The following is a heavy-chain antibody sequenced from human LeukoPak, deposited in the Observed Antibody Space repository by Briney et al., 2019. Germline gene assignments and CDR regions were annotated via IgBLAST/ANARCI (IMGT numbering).Heavy chain of an antibody. D-gene: IGHD3-22*01. J-gene: IGHJ5*02. CDR2: ISAYNGNT. Sequence: GASVKVSCKASGYTFISYGISWVRQAPVQGLEWMGWISAYNGNTNYAQKLQGRVTMTTDTSTSTAYMELRSLRSDDTAVYYCARDQDITMTVNWFDPWGQGTLVTVSS. V-gene: IGHV1-18*01. CDR1: GYTFISYG. CDR3: ARDQDITMTVNWFDP.